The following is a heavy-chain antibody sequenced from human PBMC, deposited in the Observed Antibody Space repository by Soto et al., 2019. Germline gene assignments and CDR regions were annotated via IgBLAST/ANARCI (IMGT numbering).Heavy chain of an antibody. CDR3: AREAIVVVPAATPTHYGMDV. J-gene: IGHJ6*02. Sequence: GASVKVSCKASGSSFTGHYIHWVRQAPGQGLEWMGWINAYNGNTNYAQKLQGRVTMTTDTSTSTAYMELRSLRSDDTAVYYCAREAIVVVPAATPTHYGMDVWGQGTTVTVSS. V-gene: IGHV1-18*04. CDR1: GSSFTGHY. CDR2: INAYNGNT. D-gene: IGHD2-2*01.